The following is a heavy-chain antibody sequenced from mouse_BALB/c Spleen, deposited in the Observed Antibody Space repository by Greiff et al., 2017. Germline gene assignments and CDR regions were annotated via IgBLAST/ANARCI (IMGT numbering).Heavy chain of an antibody. D-gene: IGHD1-1*01. Sequence: DVKLQESGPGLVKPSQSLSLTCTVTGYSITSDYAWNWIRQFPGNKLEWMGYISYSGSTSYNPSLKSRISITRDTSKNQFFLQLNSVTTEDTATYYCARPYYYYGSSWYFDVWGAGTTVTVSS. CDR1: GYSITSDYA. J-gene: IGHJ1*01. CDR3: ARPYYYYGSSWYFDV. CDR2: ISYSGST. V-gene: IGHV3-2*02.